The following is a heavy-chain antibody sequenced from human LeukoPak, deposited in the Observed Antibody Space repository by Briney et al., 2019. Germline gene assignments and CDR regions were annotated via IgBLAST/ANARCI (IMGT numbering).Heavy chain of an antibody. Sequence: GASVKVSCKASGYTFSNHGIAWVRQAPGQGLEWMGWVSVYNGNTNYAQKLQGRVTMTTDTSTSTAYMELRSLRSDDTAVYYCARPIGEHAFDIWGQGTMVTVSS. CDR2: VSVYNGNT. J-gene: IGHJ3*02. CDR3: ARPIGEHAFDI. D-gene: IGHD1-26*01. V-gene: IGHV1-18*01. CDR1: GYTFSNHG.